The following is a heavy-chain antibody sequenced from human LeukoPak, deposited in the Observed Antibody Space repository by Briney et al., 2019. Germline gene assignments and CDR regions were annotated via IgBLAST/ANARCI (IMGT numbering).Heavy chain of an antibody. V-gene: IGHV1-8*01. J-gene: IGHJ6*03. Sequence: ASVKVSCKISGYTFTSYDMNWVRQAPGQGLEWMGWMNPNSGNTAYAQKFQGRVNMTGNSSRGTAYMELIGLTSEDTAVYYCGRGTGVAFHYSSYYLDFRGKGTTVIVSS. CDR2: MNPNSGNT. D-gene: IGHD1-1*01. CDR1: GYTFTSYD. CDR3: GRGTGVAFHYSSYYLDF.